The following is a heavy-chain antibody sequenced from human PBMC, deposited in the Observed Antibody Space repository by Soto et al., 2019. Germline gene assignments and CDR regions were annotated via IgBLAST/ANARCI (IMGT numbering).Heavy chain of an antibody. CDR1: GGSVSSGSYY. CDR2: IYYSGST. J-gene: IGHJ4*02. Sequence: QVQLQESGPGLVKPSETLSLTCTVSGGSVSSGSYYWSWIRQPPGKGLEWIGYIYYSGSTNYNPSLKSRVTISVDTSKNQFSLKLSSVTAADTAVYYCARDHGDYVLDYWGQGTLVTVSS. D-gene: IGHD4-17*01. CDR3: ARDHGDYVLDY. V-gene: IGHV4-61*01.